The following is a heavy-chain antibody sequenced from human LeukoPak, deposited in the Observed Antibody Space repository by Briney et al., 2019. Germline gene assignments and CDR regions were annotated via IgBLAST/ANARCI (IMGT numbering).Heavy chain of an antibody. V-gene: IGHV3-21*01. CDR3: ARRVLVVAAGHWFDP. Sequence: GGSLRLSCAASGFMFSNYWMSWVRQVPGKGLEWVSSISSSSSYIYYADSVKGRFTISRDNAKNSLYLQMNSLRAEDTAVYYCARRVLVVAAGHWFDPWGQGTLVTVSS. CDR2: ISSSSSYI. D-gene: IGHD2-15*01. J-gene: IGHJ5*02. CDR1: GFMFSNYW.